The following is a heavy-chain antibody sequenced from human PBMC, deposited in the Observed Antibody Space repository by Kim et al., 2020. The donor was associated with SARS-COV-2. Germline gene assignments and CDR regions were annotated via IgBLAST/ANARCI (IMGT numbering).Heavy chain of an antibody. J-gene: IGHJ4*02. CDR1: GFTFSNAW. CDR3: TTAIAMDLNYDY. D-gene: IGHD5-18*01. Sequence: GGSLRLSCAASGFTFSNAWMSWVRQAPGKGLEWVGRIKSNTDGGTTDYAAPVKGRFTISRDDSKNTLYLQMNSLKTEDTAVYYCTTAIAMDLNYDYWGQGTLGTVSS. CDR2: IKSNTDGGTT. V-gene: IGHV3-15*01.